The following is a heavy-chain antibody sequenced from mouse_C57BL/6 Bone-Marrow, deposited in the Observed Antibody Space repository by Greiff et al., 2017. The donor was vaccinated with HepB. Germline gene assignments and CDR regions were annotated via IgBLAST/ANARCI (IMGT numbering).Heavy chain of an antibody. V-gene: IGHV10-3*01. Sequence: EVQLVESGGGLVQPKGSLKLSCAASGFTFNTYAMHWVRQAPGKGLEWVARIRSKSSNYATYYADSVKDRFTISRDDSQSMLYLQMNNLKTEDTAMYYCVRDGSYYYGSSYYGWYFDVWGTGTTVTVSS. CDR2: IRSKSSNYAT. CDR3: VRDGSYYYGSSYYGWYFDV. J-gene: IGHJ1*03. CDR1: GFTFNTYA. D-gene: IGHD1-1*01.